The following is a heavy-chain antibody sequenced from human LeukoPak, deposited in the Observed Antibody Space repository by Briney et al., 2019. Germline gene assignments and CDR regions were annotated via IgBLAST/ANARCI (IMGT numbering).Heavy chain of an antibody. V-gene: IGHV3-48*01. Sequence: GGSLRLSCAASGFTFSSYSMNWVRQAPGKGLEWVSYISSSSSTIYYADSVKGRFTISRDNAKNSLYLQMNSLRAEDTAVYYCARHTFDYWGQGTLVTVSS. CDR1: GFTFSSYS. CDR3: ARHTFDY. CDR2: ISSSSSTI. J-gene: IGHJ4*02.